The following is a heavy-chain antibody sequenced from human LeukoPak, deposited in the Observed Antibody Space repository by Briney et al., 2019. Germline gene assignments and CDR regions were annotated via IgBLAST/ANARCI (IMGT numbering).Heavy chain of an antibody. CDR1: GYTFTGYY. CDR2: INPNSGGT. Sequence: ASVKVSCKASGYTFTGYYMHWVRQAPGQGLEWMEWINPNSGGTNYAQKFQGRVTMTRDTSISTAYMELSRLRSDDTAVYYCARVLVWVYNFDYRGQGTLVTVSS. D-gene: IGHD6-13*01. CDR3: ARVLVWVYNFDY. J-gene: IGHJ4*02. V-gene: IGHV1-2*02.